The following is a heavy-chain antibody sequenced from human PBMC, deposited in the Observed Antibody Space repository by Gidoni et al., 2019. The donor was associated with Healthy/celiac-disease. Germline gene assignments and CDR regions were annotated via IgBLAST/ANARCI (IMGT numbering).Heavy chain of an antibody. V-gene: IGHV3-30*18. Sequence: QVQLVESGGGVVQPGRSLRLSCAASGFTFSSYGMHWVRQAPGKGLEWVAVISYDGSNKYYADSVKGRFTISRDNSKNTLYLQMNSLRAEDTAVYYCAKELYYYDSSDYPDYWGQGTLVTVSS. CDR3: AKELYYYDSSDYPDY. CDR1: GFTFSSYG. D-gene: IGHD3-22*01. J-gene: IGHJ4*02. CDR2: ISYDGSNK.